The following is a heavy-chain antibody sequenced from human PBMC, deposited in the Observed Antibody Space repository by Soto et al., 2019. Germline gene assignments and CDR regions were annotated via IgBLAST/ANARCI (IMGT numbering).Heavy chain of an antibody. CDR2: INPNSGGT. CDR3: AADIVVVPAAISGYYGMDV. Sequence: QVQLVQSGAEVKKPGASVKVSCKASGYTFTGYYMHWVRQAPGQGLEWMGWINPNSGGTNCAQKFQGRVTMTRDTSISTAYMELSRLRSDDTAVYYCAADIVVVPAAISGYYGMDVWGQGTTVTVSS. J-gene: IGHJ6*02. CDR1: GYTFTGYY. D-gene: IGHD2-2*01. V-gene: IGHV1-2*02.